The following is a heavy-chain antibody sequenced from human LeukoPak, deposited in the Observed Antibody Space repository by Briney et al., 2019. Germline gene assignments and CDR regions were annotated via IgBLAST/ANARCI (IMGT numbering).Heavy chain of an antibody. Sequence: SGTLSLTCAVYGGSFSGYYWSWIRQPPGKGLEWIGEINHSGSTNYNPSLKSRVTISVDTSKNQFSLKLSSVTAADTAVYYCARGQWFGESPPFDYWGQGTLVTVSS. CDR3: ARGQWFGESPPFDY. D-gene: IGHD3-10*01. CDR1: GGSFSGYY. CDR2: INHSGST. V-gene: IGHV4-34*01. J-gene: IGHJ4*02.